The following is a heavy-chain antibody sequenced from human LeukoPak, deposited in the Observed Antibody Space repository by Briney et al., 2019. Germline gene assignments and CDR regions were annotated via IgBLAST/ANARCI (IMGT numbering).Heavy chain of an antibody. J-gene: IGHJ4*02. CDR2: ISSSGSTI. Sequence: GGSLRLSCATSGFTFSSYEMNWVRQAPGKGLEWVSYISSSGSTIYYADSVKGRFTISRDNAKNSLYLQMNSLRAEDTAVYYCARERRDYYGSGSPYYFDYWGQGTLVTVSS. V-gene: IGHV3-48*03. CDR3: ARERRDYYGSGSPYYFDY. D-gene: IGHD3-10*01. CDR1: GFTFSSYE.